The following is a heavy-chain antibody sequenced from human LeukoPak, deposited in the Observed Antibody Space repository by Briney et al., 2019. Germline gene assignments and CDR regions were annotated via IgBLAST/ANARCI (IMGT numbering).Heavy chain of an antibody. CDR2: INHSGST. Sequence: SETLSLTCAVYGGSFSGYYWSWIRQPPGKGLEWIGEINHSGSTNYNSSLKSRVTISVDTSKNQFSLKLSSVTAADTAVYYCATQRTDYGDYWGQGTLVTVSS. CDR1: GGSFSGYY. D-gene: IGHD1-1*01. J-gene: IGHJ4*02. CDR3: ATQRTDYGDY. V-gene: IGHV4-34*01.